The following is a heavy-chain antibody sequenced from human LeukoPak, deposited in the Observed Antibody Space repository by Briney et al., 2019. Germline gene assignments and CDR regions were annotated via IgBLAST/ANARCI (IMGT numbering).Heavy chain of an antibody. CDR1: GYTFTSYG. V-gene: IGHV1-18*01. J-gene: IGHJ5*02. CDR3: ARLRSAAGDNWFDP. D-gene: IGHD6-13*01. Sequence: ASVKVSCKASGYTFTSYGISWVRQAPGRGLEWMGWISAYNGNTNYAQKLQGRVTMTTDTSTSTAYMELRSLRSDDTAVYYCARLRSAAGDNWFDPWGQGTLVTVSS. CDR2: ISAYNGNT.